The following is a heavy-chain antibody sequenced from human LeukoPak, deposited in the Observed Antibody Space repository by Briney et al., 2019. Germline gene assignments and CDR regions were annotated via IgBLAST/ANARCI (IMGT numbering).Heavy chain of an antibody. CDR3: AKHGFSSGWPQVPSEH. Sequence: GGSLRLSCTASRFTFSNYALSWVRQAPGKGLEWVSAISGSAEHTYYADSVKGRFTISRDNSKNTLYLQMISLRAEDTAVYYCAKHGFSSGWPQVPSEHWGQGTLVTVS. J-gene: IGHJ4*02. CDR2: ISGSAEHT. V-gene: IGHV3-23*01. D-gene: IGHD6-19*01. CDR1: RFTFSNYA.